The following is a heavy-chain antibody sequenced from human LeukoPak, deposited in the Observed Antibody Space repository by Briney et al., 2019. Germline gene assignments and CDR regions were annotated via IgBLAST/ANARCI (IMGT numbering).Heavy chain of an antibody. J-gene: IGHJ4*02. Sequence: SETLSLTCAVSGYSISSGYYWGWIRKPPGKGLEWIGSIYHSGSTYYNPSLKSRVTISVDTSKNQFSLKLSSVTAADTAVYHCAVDRGYSYGSDYWGQGTLVTVSS. V-gene: IGHV4-38-2*01. CDR2: IYHSGST. CDR3: AVDRGYSYGSDY. CDR1: GYSISSGYY. D-gene: IGHD5-18*01.